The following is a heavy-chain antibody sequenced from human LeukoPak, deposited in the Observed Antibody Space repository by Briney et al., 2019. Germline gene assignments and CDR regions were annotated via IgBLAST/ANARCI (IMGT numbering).Heavy chain of an antibody. Sequence: GGSLRLPCAASGFTFSNYWMSWVRQAPGKGLEWVANIKQDGSEIYYVDSVKGRFTISRDNAKNSLYLQMNSLRAEDTAVYYCARSVYYYDPPEAWGQGTLVTVSS. V-gene: IGHV3-7*03. CDR2: IKQDGSEI. CDR1: GFTFSNYW. J-gene: IGHJ5*02. D-gene: IGHD3-22*01. CDR3: ARSVYYYDPPEA.